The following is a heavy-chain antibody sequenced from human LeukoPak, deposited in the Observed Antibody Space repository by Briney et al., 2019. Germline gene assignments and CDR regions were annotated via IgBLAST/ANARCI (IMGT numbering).Heavy chain of an antibody. V-gene: IGHV3-74*01. D-gene: IGHD6-13*01. CDR3: ARDDAAAGIIFDS. CDR1: VFTFTNYW. J-gene: IGHJ4*02. Sequence: GGSLRLSCAASVFTFTNYWMHWVRPAPGKGLVWVSRIYSDGSSTNYADSVTGRFTISRDNAKNTLYLQMNSLRAEDTAVYYCARDDAAAGIIFDSWGQGTLVTVSS. CDR2: IYSDGSST.